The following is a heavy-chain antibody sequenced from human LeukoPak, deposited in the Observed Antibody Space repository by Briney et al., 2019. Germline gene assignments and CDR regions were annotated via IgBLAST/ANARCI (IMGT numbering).Heavy chain of an antibody. Sequence: GGSLRLSCAASGFTFSSYWMSWVRQARGKGPEWVANIKQDGSEKYYVDSVKGRFTISRDNAKNSLYLQMNSLRAEDTAVYYCARDDYTNWFDPWGQGTLVTVSS. D-gene: IGHD4-11*01. CDR3: ARDDYTNWFDP. CDR2: IKQDGSEK. J-gene: IGHJ5*02. V-gene: IGHV3-7*05. CDR1: GFTFSSYW.